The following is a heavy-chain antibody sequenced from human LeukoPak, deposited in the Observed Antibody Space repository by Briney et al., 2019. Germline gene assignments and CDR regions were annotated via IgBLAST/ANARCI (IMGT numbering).Heavy chain of an antibody. CDR3: ARGPPSGYYLLPLDY. J-gene: IGHJ4*02. Sequence: PSETLSLTCAVYGGSFSGYYWSWIRQPPGKGLEWIGEINHSGSTNYNPSLKSRVTISVDTSKNQFSLKLSSVTAADTAVYYCARGPPSGYYLLPLDYWGQGTLVTVSP. CDR1: GGSFSGYY. V-gene: IGHV4-34*01. CDR2: INHSGST. D-gene: IGHD3-22*01.